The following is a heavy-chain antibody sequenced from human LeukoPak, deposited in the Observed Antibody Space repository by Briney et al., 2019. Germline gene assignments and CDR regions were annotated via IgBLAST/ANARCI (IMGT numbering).Heavy chain of an antibody. D-gene: IGHD6-6*01. CDR2: IFYTGST. CDR1: GGSISSYY. J-gene: IGHJ5*02. V-gene: IGHV4-59*08. CDR3: ARHSSSSKGWFDP. Sequence: PSETLSLTCTVSGGSISSYYWSWIRQPPGKGLEWVGYIFYTGSTSYNSSLNSRVTISVDTSKNEFSLKLSSVTAADTAVYYCARHSSSSKGWFDPWGQGTLVTVSS.